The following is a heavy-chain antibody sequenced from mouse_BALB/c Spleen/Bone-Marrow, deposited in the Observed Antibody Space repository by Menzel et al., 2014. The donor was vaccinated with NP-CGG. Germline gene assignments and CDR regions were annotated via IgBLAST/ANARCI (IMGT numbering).Heavy chain of an antibody. J-gene: IGHJ2*01. CDR3: TREDTNWDLDY. Sequence: EVQRVESGGGLVKPGGSLKLSCAASGFTFSSYTMSWVRQTPEKRLEWVATISSGGSYTYYPDSVKGRFTISRDNAKNTLYLQMSSLKSEDTAMYYCTREDTNWDLDYWGQGTTVTVSS. V-gene: IGHV5-6-4*01. D-gene: IGHD4-1*01. CDR1: GFTFSSYT. CDR2: ISSGGSYT.